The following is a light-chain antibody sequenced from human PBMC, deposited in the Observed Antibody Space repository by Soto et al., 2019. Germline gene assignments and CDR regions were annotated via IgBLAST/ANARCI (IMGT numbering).Light chain of an antibody. CDR2: KAS. CDR1: QSIYRR. CDR3: QQYDSYPLT. J-gene: IGKJ4*01. V-gene: IGKV1-5*03. Sequence: DIQMTQSPSTLSASVGDRVTISCRASQSIYRRVAWYQQKPGKAPKLLIYKASSFESGVPLRFSGSGSGTEFALTIISLQPDDFATYRCQQYDSYPLTFGGGTKVEMK.